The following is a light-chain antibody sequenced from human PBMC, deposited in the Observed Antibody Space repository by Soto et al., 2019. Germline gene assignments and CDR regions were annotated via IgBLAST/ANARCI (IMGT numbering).Light chain of an antibody. CDR3: QNYHKAPFT. Sequence: EIVMTQSPATLSVSPGERATLSCRASQSVSSNLAWYQQKPGQAPRLLIYGASTRATGIPARFSGSGSGTEFTLTISSLRPDDVATYYCQNYHKAPFTFGPGTKVDIK. CDR2: GAS. V-gene: IGKV3-15*01. CDR1: QSVSSN. J-gene: IGKJ3*01.